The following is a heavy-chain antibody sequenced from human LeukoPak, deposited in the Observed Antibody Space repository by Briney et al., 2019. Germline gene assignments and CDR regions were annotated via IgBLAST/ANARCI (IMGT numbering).Heavy chain of an antibody. CDR1: GFTFSSYG. V-gene: IGHV3-33*01. J-gene: IGHJ4*02. D-gene: IGHD3-22*01. CDR3: ARHYYDSSGYDFDY. CDR2: IWYDGSNK. Sequence: GGSLRLSCAASGFTFSSYGMHWVRQAPGKGLEWVAVIWYDGSNKYYADSVKGRFTISRDNSKNTLYLQMNSLRAEDTAVYYCARHYYDSSGYDFDYWGQGTLVTVSS.